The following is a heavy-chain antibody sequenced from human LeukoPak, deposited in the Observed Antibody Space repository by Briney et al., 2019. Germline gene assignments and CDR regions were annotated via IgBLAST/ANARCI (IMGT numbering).Heavy chain of an antibody. Sequence: VASVKVSCKASGYTFTGYYMHWVRQAPGQGLEWMGWINPNSGGTNYAQKFQGRVTMTRDTSISTAYMELSRLRSDDTAVYYCARTARTGCSGGSCYRSGLWFDPWGQGTLVTVSS. CDR1: GYTFTGYY. CDR2: INPNSGGT. J-gene: IGHJ5*02. CDR3: ARTARTGCSGGSCYRSGLWFDP. D-gene: IGHD2-15*01. V-gene: IGHV1-2*02.